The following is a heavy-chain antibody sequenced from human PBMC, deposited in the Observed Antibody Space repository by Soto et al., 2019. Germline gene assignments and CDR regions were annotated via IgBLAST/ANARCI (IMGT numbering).Heavy chain of an antibody. V-gene: IGHV4-4*02. J-gene: IGHJ4*02. CDR2: VHHSGAT. CDR1: GGSISSGYYY. Sequence: KASETLSLTCSVSGGSISSGYYYWSWVRQPPGKGLEWIGEVHHSGATNYILSLTSRLTMSVDKPGNQVSLELTSVTAADTAVYYCARGVSYRWVYWGQGTLVTVSS. D-gene: IGHD3-16*02. CDR3: ARGVSYRWVY.